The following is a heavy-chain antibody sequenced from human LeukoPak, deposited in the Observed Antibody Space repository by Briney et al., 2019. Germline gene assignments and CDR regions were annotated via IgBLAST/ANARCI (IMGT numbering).Heavy chain of an antibody. D-gene: IGHD3-22*01. CDR3: ATGRVAYYDSSGYLFDY. CDR1: GYTLTELS. J-gene: IGHJ4*02. CDR2: FDPEDGET. Sequence: ASVKVSCKVSGYTLTELSMHWLRQAPGKGLEWMGGFDPEDGETIYAQKFQGRVTMTEDTSTDTAYMELSSLRSEDTAVYYCATGRVAYYDSSGYLFDYWGQGTLVTVSS. V-gene: IGHV1-24*01.